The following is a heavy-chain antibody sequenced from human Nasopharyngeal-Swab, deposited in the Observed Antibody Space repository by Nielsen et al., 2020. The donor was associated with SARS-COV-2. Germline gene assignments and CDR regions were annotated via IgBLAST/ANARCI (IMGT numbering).Heavy chain of an antibody. D-gene: IGHD6-13*01. CDR2: IKSKTDGGTT. Sequence: VRQAPGKGLEWVGRIKSKTDGGTTDYAAPVKGRFTISRDDSKNTLYLQMNSLRAEDTAVYYCARERVAAAGIRDNNWFDPWGQGTLVTVSS. CDR3: ARERVAAAGIRDNNWFDP. J-gene: IGHJ5*02. V-gene: IGHV3-15*01.